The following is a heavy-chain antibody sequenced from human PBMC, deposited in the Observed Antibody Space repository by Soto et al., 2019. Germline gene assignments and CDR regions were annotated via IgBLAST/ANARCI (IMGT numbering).Heavy chain of an antibody. V-gene: IGHV3-74*01. J-gene: IGHJ4*02. CDR2: INSDGSST. Sequence: GGSLRLSCAASGFTFSSYWMHWVRQAPGKGLEWVSRINSDGSSTSYADSVKGRFTISRDNAKNTLYLQMNSLRAEDTAVYYCARVEYYYDSSGYEPAYFDYWGQGTLVTVSS. CDR1: GFTFSSYW. D-gene: IGHD3-22*01. CDR3: ARVEYYYDSSGYEPAYFDY.